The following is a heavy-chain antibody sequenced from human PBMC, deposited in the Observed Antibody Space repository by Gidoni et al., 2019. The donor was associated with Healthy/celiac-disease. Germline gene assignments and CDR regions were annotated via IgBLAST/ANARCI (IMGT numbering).Heavy chain of an antibody. CDR2: IKSKTDGGTT. CDR1: GFTFSNAW. J-gene: IGHJ6*02. V-gene: IGHV3-15*01. Sequence: EVQLVESGGGLVKPGGSLRLSCAASGFTFSNAWMSWVRPAPGKGLEWVGRIKSKTDGGTTDYAAPVKGRFTISRDDSKNTLYLQMNSLKTEDTAVYYCTTDDYDFWSGVYGMDVWGQGTTVTVSS. D-gene: IGHD3-3*01. CDR3: TTDDYDFWSGVYGMDV.